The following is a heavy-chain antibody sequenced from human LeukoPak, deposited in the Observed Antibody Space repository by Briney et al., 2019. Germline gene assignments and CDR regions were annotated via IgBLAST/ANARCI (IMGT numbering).Heavy chain of an antibody. CDR3: ARDGYSYGFDY. V-gene: IGHV1-69*05. Sequence: ASVKVSCKASGGTSSSYAISWVRQAPGQGLEWMGGIIPIFGTANYAQKFQGRVTITTDESTSTAYMELSSLRSEDTAVYYCARDGYSYGFDYWGQGTLVTVSS. J-gene: IGHJ4*02. CDR2: IIPIFGTA. CDR1: GGTSSSYA. D-gene: IGHD5-18*01.